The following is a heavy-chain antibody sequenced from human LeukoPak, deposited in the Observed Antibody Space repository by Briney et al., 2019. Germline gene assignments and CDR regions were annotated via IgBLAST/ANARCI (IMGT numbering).Heavy chain of an antibody. CDR2: INAGNGNT. D-gene: IGHD1-26*01. CDR3: ARDGRFIVADYYYGMDV. J-gene: IGHJ6*02. V-gene: IGHV1-3*01. CDR1: GYTFTNYA. Sequence: ASVKVSCKASGYTFTNYAMHWVRQAPGQRLEWMGWINAGNGNTKYSQKFQGRVTITRDTSASTAYMELSSLRSEDTAAYYCARDGRFIVADYYYGMDVWGQGTTVTVSS.